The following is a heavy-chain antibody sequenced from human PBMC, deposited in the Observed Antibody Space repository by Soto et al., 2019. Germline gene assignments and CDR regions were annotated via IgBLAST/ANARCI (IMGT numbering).Heavy chain of an antibody. CDR3: ARDKSGYCSGGSCPGTWFDP. J-gene: IGHJ5*02. Sequence: QVQLQQWGAGLLKPSETLSLTCAVYGGSFSGYYWSWIRQPPGKGLEWIGEINHSGSTNYNPSLKSRVTISVDTSKTQFSLKLSSVTAADTAVYYCARDKSGYCSGGSCPGTWFDPWGQGTLVTVSS. CDR2: INHSGST. CDR1: GGSFSGYY. D-gene: IGHD2-15*01. V-gene: IGHV4-34*01.